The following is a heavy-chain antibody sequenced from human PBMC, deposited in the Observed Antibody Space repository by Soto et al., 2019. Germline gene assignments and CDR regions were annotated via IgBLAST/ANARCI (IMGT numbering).Heavy chain of an antibody. V-gene: IGHV3-48*02. CDR2: TSSTGSTI. CDR1: GFTFSSNS. D-gene: IGHD2-2*01. Sequence: EVQLVESGGGLVQPGGSLRLSCAASGFTFSSNSMNWVRQAPGTGLEWLSFTSSTGSTIYYADSVKGRFTISRDNAKNPLFLQMNSLRDEDSAVYYCARDVRYVDLWGQGTLVAVSS. CDR3: ARDVRYVDL. J-gene: IGHJ5*02.